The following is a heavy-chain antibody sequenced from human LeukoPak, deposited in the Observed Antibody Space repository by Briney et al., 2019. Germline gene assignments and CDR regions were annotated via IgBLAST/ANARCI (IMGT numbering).Heavy chain of an antibody. CDR2: IIPIFGTA. Sequence: SVKVSCKASGGTFSSYAISWVRQAPGQGLEWMGRIIPIFGTANYAQKFQGRVTITTDESTRTAYMELSSLRSEDTAVYYCASQLLAAHWFDPWGQGTLVTVSS. V-gene: IGHV1-69*05. CDR3: ASQLLAAHWFDP. J-gene: IGHJ5*02. D-gene: IGHD6-13*01. CDR1: GGTFSSYA.